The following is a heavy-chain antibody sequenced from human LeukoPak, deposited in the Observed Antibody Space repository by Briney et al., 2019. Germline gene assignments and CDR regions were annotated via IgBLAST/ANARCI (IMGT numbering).Heavy chain of an antibody. Sequence: SGPTLVKPTQTFTLTCTFSGFSLSSSGVGVGWIRQPPGKALEWLALIYWDDDKRYSPSLKSRLTITKDTSKNQVVLTMTNMDPVDTATYYCAHRLTSSSWSAYYFDYWGQGALVTVSS. D-gene: IGHD6-13*01. CDR2: IYWDDDK. CDR3: AHRLTSSSWSAYYFDY. J-gene: IGHJ4*02. V-gene: IGHV2-5*02. CDR1: GFSLSSSGVG.